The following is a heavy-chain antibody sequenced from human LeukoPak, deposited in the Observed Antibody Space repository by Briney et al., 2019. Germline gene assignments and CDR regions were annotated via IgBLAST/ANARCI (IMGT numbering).Heavy chain of an antibody. CDR1: GYTFTSYG. CDR3: ARDYHDILTPPNY. Sequence: GASVTVSCTASGYTFTSYGISWVRQAPGQGLEWMGWISAYNDNTNYAQKLQGRVTMTTDTSTSTAYMELRSLRSDDTAVYYCARDYHDILTPPNYWGQGTLVTVSS. V-gene: IGHV1-18*01. CDR2: ISAYNDNT. D-gene: IGHD3-9*01. J-gene: IGHJ4*02.